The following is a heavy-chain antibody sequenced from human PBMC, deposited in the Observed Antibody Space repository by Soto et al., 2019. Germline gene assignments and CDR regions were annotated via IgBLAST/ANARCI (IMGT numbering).Heavy chain of an antibody. CDR1: GYTFTSYG. J-gene: IGHJ6*02. CDR2: ISAYNGNT. V-gene: IGHV1-18*01. D-gene: IGHD2-2*01. Sequence: QVQLVQSGAEVKKPGASVKVSCKASGYTFTSYGISWVRQAPGQGLEWMGWISAYNGNTNYAQKLQGRVTMTTDTSXXTXYXVLRGLRSDDTAVYYCARSDIVLVPAGTYYYYGMDVWGQGTTVTVSS. CDR3: ARSDIVLVPAGTYYYYGMDV.